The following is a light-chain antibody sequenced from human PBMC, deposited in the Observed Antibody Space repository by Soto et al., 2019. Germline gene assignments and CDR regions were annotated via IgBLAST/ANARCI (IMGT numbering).Light chain of an antibody. CDR3: SSYTSSGTRV. V-gene: IGLV2-14*03. Sequence: QSALTQPASVSGSPGQSITISCTGTSSDVGGYNYVSWYQQHPGKAPKLMIYDFNSRPSGVSNRFSGSKSGNTASLTISGLQAEDEADYYCSSYTSSGTRVFGAGTKFTVL. CDR1: SSDVGGYNY. J-gene: IGLJ1*01. CDR2: DFN.